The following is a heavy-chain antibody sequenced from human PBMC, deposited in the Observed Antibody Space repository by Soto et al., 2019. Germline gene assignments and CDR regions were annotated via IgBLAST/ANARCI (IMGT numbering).Heavy chain of an antibody. Sequence: PGGSLRPSCLVSGFSSSGNSMRWVRQAPGKGLEWVSSISSGSAYIFYEDSVKGRFTISRDNAKNSLYLQMNSLRAEDTAVYYCARDTLRGDFDYWGQGTLVTVSS. CDR1: GFSSSGNS. CDR3: ARDTLRGDFDY. V-gene: IGHV3-21*01. D-gene: IGHD3-16*01. J-gene: IGHJ4*02. CDR2: ISSGSAYI.